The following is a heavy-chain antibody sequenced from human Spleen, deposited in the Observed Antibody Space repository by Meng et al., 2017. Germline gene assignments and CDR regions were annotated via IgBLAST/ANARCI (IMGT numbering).Heavy chain of an antibody. Sequence: GGSLRLSCKGSGYSFTNYWIGWVRQMPGNGLEWMGIIYPGDSDTRYSPTFQGQVTISADNSISTAYLQWRSLKASDTAMYYCARGPTSISNPYYFDYWGQGTVVTVSS. CDR2: IYPGDSDT. V-gene: IGHV5-51*01. CDR3: ARGPTSISNPYYFDY. CDR1: GYSFTNYW. J-gene: IGHJ4*02.